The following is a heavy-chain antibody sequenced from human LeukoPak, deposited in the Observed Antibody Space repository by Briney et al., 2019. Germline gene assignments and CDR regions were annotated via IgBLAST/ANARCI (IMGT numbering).Heavy chain of an antibody. D-gene: IGHD2-21*01. Sequence: SETLSLTCGVYGGSFSGYYWSWIRQPPGKGLEWIGEINHSGGTNYNPSLKSRLTISEDMSNYQFSLKLSSVTAADTAVYYCARSRFRGYFDYWGQGTLVTVSS. CDR3: ARSRFRGYFDY. CDR1: GGSFSGYY. J-gene: IGHJ4*02. V-gene: IGHV4-34*01. CDR2: INHSGGT.